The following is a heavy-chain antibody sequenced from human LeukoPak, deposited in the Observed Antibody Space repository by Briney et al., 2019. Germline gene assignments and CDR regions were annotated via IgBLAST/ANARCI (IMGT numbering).Heavy chain of an antibody. D-gene: IGHD2-15*01. CDR1: GGTFSNYT. CDR3: ARGEKDSSGLYNGAYYFDY. J-gene: IGHJ4*02. CDR2: IIPILGIA. V-gene: IGHV1-69*02. Sequence: SVKVSCKASGGTFSNYTISWVRQAPGQGLEWMGRIIPILGIANYAQKFQGRVTITADKSTSTAYMELSSLRSEDTDVYYCARGEKDSSGLYNGAYYFDYCSRGTLVTVSS.